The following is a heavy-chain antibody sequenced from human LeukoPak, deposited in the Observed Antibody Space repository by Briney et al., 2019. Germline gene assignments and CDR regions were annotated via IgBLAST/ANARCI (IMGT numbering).Heavy chain of an antibody. J-gene: IGHJ4*02. CDR2: IYYSGST. CDR1: GGSISSYY. V-gene: IGHV4-59*12. D-gene: IGHD2-2*02. Sequence: SETLSLTCTVSGGSISSYYWSWIRQPPGKGLEWIGYIYYSGSTNYNPSLKSRVTISVDRSKNQFSLNVSSVTAADTAVYYCARAHCITTTCYTEDYWGQGTLVTVSS. CDR3: ARAHCITTTCYTEDY.